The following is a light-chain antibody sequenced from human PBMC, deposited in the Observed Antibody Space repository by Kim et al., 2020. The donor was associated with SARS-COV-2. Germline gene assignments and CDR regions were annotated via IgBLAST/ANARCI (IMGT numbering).Light chain of an antibody. J-gene: IGLJ3*02. CDR1: SSDVGNYNF. Sequence: QSASVSGSPGQSITISCTGTSSDVGNYNFVSWYQQHPGKAPKLLIYEVSKRPSGVSNHFSGSKSGNTASLTISGLQAEDEADYYCCSYAGSTTFEVFGGGTQLTVL. CDR3: CSYAGSTTFEV. CDR2: EVS. V-gene: IGLV2-23*02.